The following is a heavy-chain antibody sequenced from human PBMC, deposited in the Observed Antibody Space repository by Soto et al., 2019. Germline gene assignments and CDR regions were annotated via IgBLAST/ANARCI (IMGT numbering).Heavy chain of an antibody. J-gene: IGHJ4*02. CDR1: GFSIRKYW. CDR3: AIQDCTNDVCLEAAVTVGGALEY. CDR2: ISGDGTTT. Sequence: EVQLVESGGGLVQPGGALRLACAASGFSIRKYWMHWVRQAPGKGPVWVSYISGDGTTTDYAGSVKGRFTISRDNAKNTLFLQMDSLRVEDTAIYFCAIQDCTNDVCLEAAVTVGGALEYWGRGAQVTVSS. V-gene: IGHV3-74*01. D-gene: IGHD2-8*01.